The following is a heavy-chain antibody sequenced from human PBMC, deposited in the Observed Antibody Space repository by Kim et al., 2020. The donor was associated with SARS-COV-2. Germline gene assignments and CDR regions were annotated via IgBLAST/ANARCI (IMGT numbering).Heavy chain of an antibody. CDR1: GGSFSGYY. D-gene: IGHD3-3*01. V-gene: IGHV4-34*01. CDR2: INHSGST. CDR3: ARYDFWSGISFDY. Sequence: SETLSLTCAVYGGSFSGYYWSWIRQPPGKGLEWIGEINHSGSTNYNPSLKSRVTISVDTSKNQFSLKLSSVTAADTAVYYCARYDFWSGISFDYWGQVTLVTVSS. J-gene: IGHJ4*02.